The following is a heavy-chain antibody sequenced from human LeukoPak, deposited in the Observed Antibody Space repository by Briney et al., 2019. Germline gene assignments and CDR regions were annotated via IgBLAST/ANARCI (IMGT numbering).Heavy chain of an antibody. CDR3: GGGGVVWGSMRYDILTGSDYFDY. CDR1: GYSISSGYY. D-gene: IGHD3-9*01. J-gene: IGHJ4*02. Sequence: SETLSLTCTVSGYSISSGYYWGWIRQPPGKGLEWIGSIYHSGSTYYDQSLKSRVTISVDTSKNQLSLKLSSVTAADTAVYYCGGGGVVWGSMRYDILTGSDYFDYWGQGTLVTVSS. CDR2: IYHSGST. V-gene: IGHV4-38-2*02.